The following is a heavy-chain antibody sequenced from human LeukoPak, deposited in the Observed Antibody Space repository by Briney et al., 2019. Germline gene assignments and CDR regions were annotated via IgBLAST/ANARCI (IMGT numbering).Heavy chain of an antibody. J-gene: IGHJ5*02. Sequence: SGRSLRLSCAASGFTFSSYAMSWVRQAPGKGLEWVSAISGSGGSTYYADSVKGRFTISRDNSKNTLYLQMNSLRAEDTAVYYCAKKVDCSSTSCYGPWFDPWGQGTLVTVSS. CDR3: AKKVDCSSTSCYGPWFDP. V-gene: IGHV3-23*01. CDR2: ISGSGGST. CDR1: GFTFSSYA. D-gene: IGHD2-2*01.